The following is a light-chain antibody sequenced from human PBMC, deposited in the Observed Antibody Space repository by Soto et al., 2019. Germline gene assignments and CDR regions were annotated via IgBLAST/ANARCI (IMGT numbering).Light chain of an antibody. V-gene: IGLV2-14*01. CDR1: ASDIGGYNF. J-gene: IGLJ1*01. CDR3: CSYTGTAARV. CDR2: GVS. Sequence: QSVLTQPASVSGSLGQSITISCTGTASDIGGYNFVSWYQQHPGKAPKLIIFGVSDRPSGVSYRFSGSKSGNTASLTVSGLQAEDEADYYCCSYTGTAARVFGTGTKLTVL.